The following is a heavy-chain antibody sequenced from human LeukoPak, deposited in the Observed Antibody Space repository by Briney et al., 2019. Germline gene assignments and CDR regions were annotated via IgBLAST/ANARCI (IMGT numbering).Heavy chain of an antibody. CDR2: VYISGTT. CDR1: GGSISSGSYY. CDR3: ARMNDRAAVHYYFDY. J-gene: IGHJ4*02. V-gene: IGHV4-61*02. Sequence: SETLSLTCTVSGGSISSGSYYWSWVRQPAGKGLEWIGRVYISGTTNYNPSLKSRVTISVDMSKSQFSLNLTSVTAADTAVYFCARMNDRAAVHYYFDYWGQGTLVTVSS. D-gene: IGHD1-1*01.